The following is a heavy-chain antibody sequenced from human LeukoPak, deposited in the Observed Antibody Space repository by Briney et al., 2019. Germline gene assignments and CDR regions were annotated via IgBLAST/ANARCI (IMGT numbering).Heavy chain of an antibody. CDR1: GGSICSYY. D-gene: IGHD3-22*01. Sequence: PSETLSLTCTVSGGSICSYYWSWLRQPPGKGLEWIGFIYYSGITDYNPSLKSRVTISVDTSKNQFSLKLTSVTAADTAVYYCARLRALSYYDSSGDLYYFEYWGQGTLVTVSS. CDR3: ARLRALSYYDSSGDLYYFEY. J-gene: IGHJ4*02. V-gene: IGHV4-59*01. CDR2: IYYSGIT.